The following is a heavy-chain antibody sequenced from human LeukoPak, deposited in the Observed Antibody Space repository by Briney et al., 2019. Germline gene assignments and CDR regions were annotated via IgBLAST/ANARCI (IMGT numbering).Heavy chain of an antibody. CDR2: ISGSSTYI. D-gene: IGHD3-22*01. Sequence: GGSLRLSCAASGFTFSSYTMNWVRQAPGWGLEWVSSISGSSTYIYYADSVKGRFTIFRDNAKNSLYLQMNSLGAEDTAVYYCARDDDTSGYEGDWGQGTLVTVSS. J-gene: IGHJ4*02. V-gene: IGHV3-21*01. CDR1: GFTFSSYT. CDR3: ARDDDTSGYEGD.